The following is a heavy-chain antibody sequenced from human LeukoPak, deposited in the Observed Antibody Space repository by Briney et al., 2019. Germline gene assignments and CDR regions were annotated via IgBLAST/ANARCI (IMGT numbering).Heavy chain of an antibody. CDR2: IYTSGST. J-gene: IGHJ4*02. CDR1: GGSISSGSYY. D-gene: IGHD6-6*01. V-gene: IGHV4-61*02. Sequence: SQTLSLTCTVSGGSISSGSYYWSWIRQPAGKGLEWIGRIYTSGSTNYNPSLKSRVTISVDTSKNQFSLKLSSVTAADTAVYYCARLSPGAARDFDYWGQGTLVTVSS. CDR3: ARLSPGAARDFDY.